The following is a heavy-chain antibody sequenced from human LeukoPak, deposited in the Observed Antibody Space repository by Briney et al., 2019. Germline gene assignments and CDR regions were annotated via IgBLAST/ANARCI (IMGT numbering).Heavy chain of an antibody. CDR3: ARGPYSYDSSGAFDI. CDR1: GDSISSGDYY. D-gene: IGHD3-22*01. V-gene: IGHV4-61*02. Sequence: SETLSLTCTVSGDSISSGDYYWSWIRQPGGKGLEWIGRISSSGSTNYNPSLKSRVTISVDTSKNQFSLKLSSVTAADTAVYFCARGPYSYDSSGAFDIWGQGTMVTVSS. J-gene: IGHJ3*02. CDR2: ISSSGST.